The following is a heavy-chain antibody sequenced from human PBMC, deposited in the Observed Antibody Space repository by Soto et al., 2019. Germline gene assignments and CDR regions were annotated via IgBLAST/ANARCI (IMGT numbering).Heavy chain of an antibody. CDR1: GFSLTTSGVG. J-gene: IGHJ4*02. CDR3: ARSRDIAAAAYYFDY. V-gene: IGHV2-5*02. Sequence: SGPTLVNPTQTLTLTCTFSGFSLTTSGVGVGWIRQPPGKALEWLALIYWDEDKRYSPSLKNRLTITKDTSKNQVVLTMTNMDPVDTATYYCARSRDIAAAAYYFDYSGQGTLVTVSS. D-gene: IGHD6-13*01. CDR2: IYWDEDK.